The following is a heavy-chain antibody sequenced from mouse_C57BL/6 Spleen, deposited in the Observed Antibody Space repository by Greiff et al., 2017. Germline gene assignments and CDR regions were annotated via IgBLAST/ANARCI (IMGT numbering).Heavy chain of an antibody. V-gene: IGHV1-53*01. D-gene: IGHD3-1*01. CDR3: ARQLYYYAMDY. Sequence: QVQLQQPGTELVKPGASVKLSCKASGYTFTSSWMHWVKQRPGQGLEWIGNINPSNGGTNYNEKFKSKATLTVDKSSSTAYMQLSSLTSEDSAVXYCARQLYYYAMDYWGQGTSVTVSS. CDR1: GYTFTSSW. CDR2: INPSNGGT. J-gene: IGHJ4*01.